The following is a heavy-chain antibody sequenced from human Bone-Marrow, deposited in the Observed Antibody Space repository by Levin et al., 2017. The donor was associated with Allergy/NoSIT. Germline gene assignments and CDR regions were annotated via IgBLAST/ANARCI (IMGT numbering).Heavy chain of an antibody. D-gene: IGHD1-26*01. J-gene: IGHJ4*02. CDR3: AKDSGGSYTGVFEN. Sequence: GGSLRLSFAASGFTFDDYGMHWVRQAPGKGLEWVSSINWNNANIAYADSVKGRFTISRDNAKNSLYLQMNSLRVEDTALYYCAKDSGGSYTGVFENWGQGTLVIVSS. CDR2: INWNNANI. CDR1: GFTFDDYG. V-gene: IGHV3-9*01.